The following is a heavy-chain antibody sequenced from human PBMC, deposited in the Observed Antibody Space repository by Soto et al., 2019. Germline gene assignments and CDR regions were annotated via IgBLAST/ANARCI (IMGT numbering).Heavy chain of an antibody. CDR2: ISNIGFT. J-gene: IGHJ4*02. CDR3: SRVGGSGCIFDF. CDR1: GGSIISINNHFINHY. V-gene: IGHV4-59*11. D-gene: IGHD3-16*01. Sequence: SETLSLTCTVSGGSIISINNHFINHYCSWIRLSPGKGLEWIGYISNIGFTRYNPSLKSRVSISVDTSKNQFSLKLTSMTAADTAIYFWSRVGGSGCIFDFRGQRTVDPVAS.